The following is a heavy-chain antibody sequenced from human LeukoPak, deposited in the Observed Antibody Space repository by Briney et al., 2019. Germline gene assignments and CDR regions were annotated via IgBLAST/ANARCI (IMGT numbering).Heavy chain of an antibody. D-gene: IGHD3-3*01. CDR2: IIPIFGTA. CDR3: ARAQTYYDFWSGYLGGGHYYYYMYV. J-gene: IGHJ6*03. V-gene: IGHV1-69*13. Sequence: ASVKVSCKASGGTFSSYAISWVRQAPGQGLEWMGGIIPIFGTANYAQKFQGRVTITADESTSTAYMELSSLRSEDTAVYYCARAQTYYDFWSGYLGGGHYYYYMYVWGKGTPVTASS. CDR1: GGTFSSYA.